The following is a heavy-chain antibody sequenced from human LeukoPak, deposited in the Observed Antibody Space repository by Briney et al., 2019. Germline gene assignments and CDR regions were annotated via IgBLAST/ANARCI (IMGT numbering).Heavy chain of an antibody. D-gene: IGHD1-1*01. J-gene: IGHJ4*02. CDR3: ARDHNYAFDN. CDR1: GFTFSSYA. V-gene: IGHV3-30*17. CDR2: ISYDGSNK. Sequence: GGSLRLSCAASGFTFSSYAMHWVRQAPGKGLEWVAVISYDGSNKYYADSVKGRFTISRDNSKNTLYLQMNSLRAEDTAVYYCARDHNYAFDNWGQGTLVTVSS.